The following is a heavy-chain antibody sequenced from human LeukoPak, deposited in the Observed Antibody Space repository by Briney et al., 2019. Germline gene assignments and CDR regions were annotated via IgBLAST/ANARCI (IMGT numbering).Heavy chain of an antibody. D-gene: IGHD6-19*01. V-gene: IGHV4-39*01. CDR2: MYYSGSGST. Sequence: SETLSLTCTISDDSFSSNNYHWGWMRQPPGKGLEWIGSMYYSGSGSTHYNPTLNSRVTISVDTPKNQFYLKVISVTAADTAVYYCAIAPHPHSTGWYYFDCWGQGTLVTVSS. J-gene: IGHJ4*02. CDR3: AIAPHPHSTGWYYFDC. CDR1: DDSFSSNNYH.